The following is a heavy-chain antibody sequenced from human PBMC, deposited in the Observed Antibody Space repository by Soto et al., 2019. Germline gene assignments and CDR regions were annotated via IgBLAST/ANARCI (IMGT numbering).Heavy chain of an antibody. CDR3: AAPPRY. J-gene: IGHJ4*02. D-gene: IGHD6-6*01. Sequence: SETLSLTCTVSGGSVSSGSYYWSWIRQPPGKGLEWIGYIFYTENTNYSPSLKSRVTISVDTSKNQFSLKLTSVTDADTAVYYCAAPPRYWGQGTLVTVSS. CDR2: IFYTENT. CDR1: GGSVSSGSYY. V-gene: IGHV4-61*01.